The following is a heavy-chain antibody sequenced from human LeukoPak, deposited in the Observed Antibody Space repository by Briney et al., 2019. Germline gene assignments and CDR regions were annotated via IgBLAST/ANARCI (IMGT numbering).Heavy chain of an antibody. D-gene: IGHD3-9*01. CDR1: GLSVSSNY. V-gene: IGHV3-66*01. CDR2: IYRDGSS. Sequence: GGSLRLSCVASGLSVSSNYMSWVRQAPGKGLEWVSVIYRDGSSYYAESVRGRFTISRDNSKNTLYIQMNSLRAEDTAVYYCARSFYDILIGYYQYFDYWGQGTLVTVSS. CDR3: ARSFYDILIGYYQYFDY. J-gene: IGHJ4*02.